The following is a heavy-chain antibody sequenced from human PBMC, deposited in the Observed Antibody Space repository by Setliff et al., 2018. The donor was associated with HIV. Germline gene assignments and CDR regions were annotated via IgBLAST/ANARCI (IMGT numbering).Heavy chain of an antibody. D-gene: IGHD3-10*01. V-gene: IGHV1-46*01. CDR1: GYTFTSYY. Sequence: ASVKVSCKASGYTFTSYYMHWVRQAPGQGLEWMGIINPSSGSTTYAQKFQGRVTMTRDTSTSTVYMELSSLRFDDTAVYYCARDDPIRKEVASGLDYWGQGTLVTVSS. CDR3: ARDDPIRKEVASGLDY. J-gene: IGHJ4*02. CDR2: INPSSGST.